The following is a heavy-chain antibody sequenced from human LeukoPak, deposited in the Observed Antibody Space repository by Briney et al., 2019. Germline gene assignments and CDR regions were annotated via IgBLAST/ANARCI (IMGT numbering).Heavy chain of an antibody. J-gene: IGHJ5*02. CDR3: ARKVPNDSSGYYYRGQFDP. Sequence: AAVTVSCKGSGYTFTIYGISWVRQAPGQGLEWMGWISAYNGNTNYAQKLQGRVTITTDTSTSTAYMELRTLRSDHTAVYYSARKVPNDSSGYYYRGQFDPWGQGTLVTVSS. D-gene: IGHD3-22*01. V-gene: IGHV1-18*01. CDR1: GYTFTIYG. CDR2: ISAYNGNT.